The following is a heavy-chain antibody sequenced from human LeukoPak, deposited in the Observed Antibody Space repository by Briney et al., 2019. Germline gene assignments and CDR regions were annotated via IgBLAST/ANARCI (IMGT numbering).Heavy chain of an antibody. V-gene: IGHV4-4*02. Sequence: SGTLSLTCGVSGGSITNTNYWTWVLQPPGKGLEWIGEVDLQGSTNYNPSLMGRVAISVDTSENHISLQLTSVTAADTAVYYCAREGGPYRPLDYSGQGTLVTVSS. CDR3: AREGGPYRPLDY. J-gene: IGHJ4*02. CDR1: GGSITNTNY. CDR2: VDLQGST.